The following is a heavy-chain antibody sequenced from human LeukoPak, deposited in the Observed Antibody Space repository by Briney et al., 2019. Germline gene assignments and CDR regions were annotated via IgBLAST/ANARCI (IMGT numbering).Heavy chain of an antibody. CDR1: GFTFSDYY. CDR2: ISTSGSAV. CDR3: ARRAPFYYNSWSPTHDYGMDV. J-gene: IGHJ6*02. V-gene: IGHV3-11*01. Sequence: GGSLRLSCAASGFTFSDYYMAWIRQAPGKGLEWISYISTSGSAVYYADSVKGRFTMSRDNAKNSLYLQMNSLRAEDTAVYYCARRAPFYYNSWSPTHDYGMDVWGQGTTFTVSS. D-gene: IGHD3-10*01.